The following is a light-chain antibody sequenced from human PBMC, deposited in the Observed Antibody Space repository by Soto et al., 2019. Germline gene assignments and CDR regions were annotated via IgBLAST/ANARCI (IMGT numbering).Light chain of an antibody. CDR3: QQYGSSIT. J-gene: IGKJ5*01. CDR2: GAS. V-gene: IGKV3-20*01. CDR1: QSVSSSY. Sequence: EIVLTQSPGTLSLSPGERATLACRASQSVSSSYLAWYQQKPGQAPRLLIYGASSRATGIPDRFSGSGSGTDFTLTISRLEPEHFAVYYCQQYGSSITFGQGTRLEIK.